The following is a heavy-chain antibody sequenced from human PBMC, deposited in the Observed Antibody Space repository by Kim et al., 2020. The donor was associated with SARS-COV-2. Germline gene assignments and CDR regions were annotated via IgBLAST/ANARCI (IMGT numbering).Heavy chain of an antibody. CDR3: AQDSIVGSYSYY. J-gene: IGHJ4*02. CDR2: ICFDGGTT. D-gene: IGHD2-15*01. V-gene: IGHV3-43*01. CDR1: GFTFGVYS. Sequence: GGSLRLSCAASGFTFGVYSMHWVRQAPGKGLEWVSLICFDGGTTYYAYSVKGLFIISNDTKKNFLFLQINLLATEAAVFYYSAQDSIVGSYSYYCGQGTL.